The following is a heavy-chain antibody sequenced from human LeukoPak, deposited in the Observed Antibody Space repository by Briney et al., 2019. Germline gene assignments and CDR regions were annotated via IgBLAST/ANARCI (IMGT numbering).Heavy chain of an antibody. Sequence: SETLSLTCAVYGGSFSGYYWSWIRQPPGKGLEWIGEINHSGSTNYNPSLKSRVTISVDTSKNQFSLKLSSVTAADTAVYYCARDVVAAAGTWDYWGQGTLVTVSS. J-gene: IGHJ4*02. CDR2: INHSGST. V-gene: IGHV4-34*01. D-gene: IGHD6-13*01. CDR1: GGSFSGYY. CDR3: ARDVVAAAGTWDY.